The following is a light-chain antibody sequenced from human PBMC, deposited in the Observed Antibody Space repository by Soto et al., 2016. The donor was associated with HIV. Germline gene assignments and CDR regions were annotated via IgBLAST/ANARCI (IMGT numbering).Light chain of an antibody. CDR3: QQSSRTPRT. CDR1: QSISTY. V-gene: IGKV1-39*01. Sequence: DIQMTQSPSSLSLSIGDRVSITCRASQSISTYLHWYQQKPGRAPKLLIYDASSLQSGVPSRFSGRGSGTDFTLTISGLQHEDLATYYCQQSSRTPRTFGQGTKVEI. CDR2: DAS. J-gene: IGKJ1*01.